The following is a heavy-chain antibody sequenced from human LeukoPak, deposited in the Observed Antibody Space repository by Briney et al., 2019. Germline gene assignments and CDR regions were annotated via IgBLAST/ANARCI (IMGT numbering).Heavy chain of an antibody. CDR1: GGSISSGSYY. V-gene: IGHV4-61*02. J-gene: IGHJ3*02. CDR2: IYTSGST. Sequence: SQTLSLTCTVSGGSISSGSYYWSWIRQPAGTGLEWIGRIYTSGSTNYNPSLKSRVTISVDTSKNQFSLKLSSVTAADTAVYYCAREQYYYDSSGYYEKAFDIWGQGTMVTVSS. CDR3: AREQYYYDSSGYYEKAFDI. D-gene: IGHD3-22*01.